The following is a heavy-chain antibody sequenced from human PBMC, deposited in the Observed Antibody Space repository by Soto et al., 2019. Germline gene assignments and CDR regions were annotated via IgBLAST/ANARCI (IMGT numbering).Heavy chain of an antibody. Sequence: GGSLRLSCAASGFTFSSYEMNWVRQAPGKGLEWVSYISSSGSTIYYADSVKGRFTISRDNAKNSLYLQMNSLRAEDTAVYYCARDITSRTYYSSGWYGWYFDLWGRGTLVPVSS. CDR1: GFTFSSYE. D-gene: IGHD6-19*01. V-gene: IGHV3-48*03. J-gene: IGHJ2*01. CDR2: ISSSGSTI. CDR3: ARDITSRTYYSSGWYGWYFDL.